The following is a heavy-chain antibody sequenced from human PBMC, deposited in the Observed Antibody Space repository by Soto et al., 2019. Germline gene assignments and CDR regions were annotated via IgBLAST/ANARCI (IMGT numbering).Heavy chain of an antibody. CDR1: GFTFSSYW. D-gene: IGHD5-12*01. CDR2: IKGDGSET. CDR3: LRGNSGYGNFDY. J-gene: IGHJ4*02. Sequence: GGSLRLSCAASGFTFSSYWMHWGRQAPGKGLVWVSRIKGDGSETNYAASVKGRFTISRDNAKNTLYLQLNSLRAEDTAVYYCLRGNSGYGNFDYWGQGTRVTVSS. V-gene: IGHV3-74*01.